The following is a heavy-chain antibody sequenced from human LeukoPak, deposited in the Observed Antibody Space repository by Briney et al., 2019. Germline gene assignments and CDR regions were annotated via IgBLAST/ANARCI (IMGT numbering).Heavy chain of an antibody. J-gene: IGHJ4*02. CDR2: IYYSGST. Sequence: SQTLSLTCTVSGGSISSGGYYWSWIRQHPAKGLEWIGYIYYSGSTYYNPSLKSRVTISVDTSKNQFSLKLSSVTAADTAVYYCARDKRGITIFGVVSYCLDYWGQGTLVTVSS. V-gene: IGHV4-31*03. CDR3: ARDKRGITIFGVVSYCLDY. D-gene: IGHD3-3*01. CDR1: GGSISSGGYY.